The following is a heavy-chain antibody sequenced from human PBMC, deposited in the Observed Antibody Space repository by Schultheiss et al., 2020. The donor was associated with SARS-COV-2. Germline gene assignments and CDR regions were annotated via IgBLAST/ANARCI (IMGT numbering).Heavy chain of an antibody. V-gene: IGHV3-15*01. CDR2: IKSKSDGGTA. J-gene: IGHJ6*02. CDR1: GFTFSDYY. D-gene: IGHD3-3*01. Sequence: GGSLRLSCAASGFTFSDYYMNWFRQAPGKGLEWVGHIKSKSDGGTAEYAAVVKGRFIISRDDSKNTVYLQMNSLRAEDTAVYYCAELYDFWSGYSHPDDYHYGMDVWGQGTTVTVSS. CDR3: AELYDFWSGYSHPDDYHYGMDV.